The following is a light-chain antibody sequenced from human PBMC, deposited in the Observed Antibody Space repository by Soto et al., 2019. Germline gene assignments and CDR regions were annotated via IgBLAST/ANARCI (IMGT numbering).Light chain of an antibody. CDR2: GAS. CDR1: QSVSSSY. V-gene: IGKV3-20*01. Sequence: EIELTQSPGTLSLSPGQRATLSCRASQSVSSSYLAWYQQKPGQAPRLLIYGASSRATGIPDRFSGSGSGTDFTLTISRLEPEDFAAYYCQQYGSSPQTFGQGTKVEIK. CDR3: QQYGSSPQT. J-gene: IGKJ1*01.